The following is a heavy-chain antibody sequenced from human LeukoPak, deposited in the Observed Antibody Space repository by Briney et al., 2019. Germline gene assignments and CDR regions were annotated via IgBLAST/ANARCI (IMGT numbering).Heavy chain of an antibody. CDR3: ARVTHYSYGYADDAFDI. D-gene: IGHD5-18*01. V-gene: IGHV3-30-3*01. Sequence: GRSLRLSCAASGFTFSSYAMHWVRQAPGKGLEWVAVISYDGSNKYYADSVKGRFTISRDNSKNTLYLQMNSLRAEDTAVYYCARVTHYSYGYADDAFDIWGQGTMVTVSS. J-gene: IGHJ3*02. CDR2: ISYDGSNK. CDR1: GFTFSSYA.